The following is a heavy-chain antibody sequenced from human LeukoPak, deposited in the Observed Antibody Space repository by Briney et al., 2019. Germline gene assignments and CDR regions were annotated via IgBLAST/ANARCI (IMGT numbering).Heavy chain of an antibody. CDR2: ISSSSSYI. CDR3: ARDGMATITGFDY. J-gene: IGHJ4*02. CDR1: GFTLSCYS. D-gene: IGHD5-24*01. V-gene: IGHV3-21*01. Sequence: GGSLRLSCAASGFTLSCYSMNWGRQAPGKGLGWVSSISSSSSYIYYADSVKGRFTISRDNSKNTLYLQMNSLRAEDTAVYYCARDGMATITGFDYWGQGTLVTVSS.